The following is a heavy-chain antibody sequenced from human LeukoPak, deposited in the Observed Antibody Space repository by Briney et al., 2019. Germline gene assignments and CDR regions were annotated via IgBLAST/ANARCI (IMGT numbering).Heavy chain of an antibody. CDR1: GGSISSYY. CDR3: ARGSGYSYGYYFGY. V-gene: IGHV4-59*12. Sequence: SETLSLTCTVSGGSISSYYWSWIRQPPGKGLEWIGYIYYSGSTNYNPSLKSRVTISVDTSKNQFSLKLSSVTAADTAVYYCARGSGYSYGYYFGYWGQGTLVTVSS. D-gene: IGHD5-18*01. CDR2: IYYSGST. J-gene: IGHJ4*02.